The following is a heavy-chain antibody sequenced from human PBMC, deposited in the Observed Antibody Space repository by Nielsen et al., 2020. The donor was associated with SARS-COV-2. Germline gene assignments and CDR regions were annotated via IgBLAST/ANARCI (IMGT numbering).Heavy chain of an antibody. CDR2: INRDGSET. J-gene: IGHJ6*02. Sequence: GESLKISYAASGFAFNTFWMYWVRQAPGKGLEWVANINRDGSETYYVDSVRGRFTISRDNAKQSLHLHMTSLTADDTAIYFCGQDMDVWGQGTTVTVSS. CDR1: GFAFNTFW. V-gene: IGHV3-7*01. CDR3: GQDMDV.